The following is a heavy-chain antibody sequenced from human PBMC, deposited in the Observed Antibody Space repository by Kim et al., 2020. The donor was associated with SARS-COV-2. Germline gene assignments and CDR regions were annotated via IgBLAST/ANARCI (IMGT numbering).Heavy chain of an antibody. CDR2: INWNSGST. CDR1: GFTFDDYA. Sequence: GGSLRLSCAASGFTFDDYAMHWVRQAPGKGLEWVSGINWNSGSTCYADSVKGRFTISRDNAKNSLYLQMNSLRADDTALYYCAKAFGSSSLASFDYWVQG. V-gene: IGHV3-9*01. D-gene: IGHD6-13*01. CDR3: AKAFGSSSLASFDY. J-gene: IGHJ4*02.